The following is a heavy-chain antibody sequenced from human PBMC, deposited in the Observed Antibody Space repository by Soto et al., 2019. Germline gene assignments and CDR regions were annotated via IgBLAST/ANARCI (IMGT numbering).Heavy chain of an antibody. CDR2: ISSDKSSK. J-gene: IGHJ4*02. Sequence: QVQLVESGGGVVQPGRSLRLSCVASRFTFSIYAMHWVRQAPGKGLEWVAVISSDKSSKHYADSVKGRFTISRDNSKNTLYLQMSSLRAEDTAVYYCATEGYWGQGTLVTVSS. CDR3: ATEGY. V-gene: IGHV3-30-3*01. CDR1: RFTFSIYA.